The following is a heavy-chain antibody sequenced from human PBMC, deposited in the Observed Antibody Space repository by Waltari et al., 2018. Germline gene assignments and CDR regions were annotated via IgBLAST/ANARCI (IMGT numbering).Heavy chain of an antibody. CDR3: VEGAMVYAMPLPGY. Sequence: EVQLLESGGGLVQPGGSLRLSCAASGFTFSNYAMTWVRQAPGKGLEWVSAIRASGGRTYYADSVKGRFTISRDNSKNTLYLQMNSLGAEDTAVYYCVEGAMVYAMPLPGYWGPGTLVTVSS. J-gene: IGHJ4*02. CDR1: GFTFSNYA. D-gene: IGHD2-8*01. V-gene: IGHV3-23*01. CDR2: IRASGGRT.